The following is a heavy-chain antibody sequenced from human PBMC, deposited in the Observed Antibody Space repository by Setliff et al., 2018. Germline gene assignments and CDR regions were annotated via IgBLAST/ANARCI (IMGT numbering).Heavy chain of an antibody. V-gene: IGHV1-18*01. CDR3: ARFGGSCSSSSCYASDL. CDR1: GYTFRSYA. CDR2: INTNTGKT. D-gene: IGHD2-2*01. J-gene: IGHJ3*01. Sequence: ASVKVSCKASGYTFRSYAMNWVRQAPGQGLGWMGWINTNTGKTSYPKKFQGRVTMTTDTYTGTGYMELRSLTSDDTAVYFCARFGGSCSSSSCYASDLWGQGTMVTVSS.